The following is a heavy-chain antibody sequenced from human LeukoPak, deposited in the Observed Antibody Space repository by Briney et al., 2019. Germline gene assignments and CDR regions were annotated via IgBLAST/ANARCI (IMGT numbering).Heavy chain of an antibody. CDR1: GGSISSSSYY. J-gene: IGHJ4*02. D-gene: IGHD3-16*01. CDR2: IYYTGAT. CDR3: ASAPRQASIGGLDY. V-gene: IGHV4-39*02. Sequence: PLETLSLTCTVSGGSISSSSYYWDWIRQPPGKGLEWIGAIYYTGATYYNPSLRSRVTVSVDTSKNHFSLNLRSVTAADTALYYCASAPRQASIGGLDYWGQGTLVTVSS.